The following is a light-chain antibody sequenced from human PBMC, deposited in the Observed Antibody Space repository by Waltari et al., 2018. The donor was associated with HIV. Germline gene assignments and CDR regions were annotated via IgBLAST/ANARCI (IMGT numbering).Light chain of an antibody. CDR2: RNN. V-gene: IGLV1-47*01. J-gene: IGLJ2*01. CDR3: AAWDDSLNDVV. Sequence: QSVLTQPPSASGTPGQRVTISCSGSSSNIGSNYVYWYHQLPGTAPKLLIYRNNHRPSGVPDRFSGSKSGTSASLAISGLRSEDEADYYCAAWDDSLNDVVFGGGTKLTVL. CDR1: SSNIGSNY.